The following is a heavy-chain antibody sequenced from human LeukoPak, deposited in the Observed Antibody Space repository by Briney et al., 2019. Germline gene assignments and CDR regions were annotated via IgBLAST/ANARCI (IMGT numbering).Heavy chain of an antibody. D-gene: IGHD2-2*02. CDR1: GGSISSGGYY. Sequence: SSETLSLTCTVSGGSISSGGYYWSWIRQHPGKGLEWIGYIYYSGSTYYNPSLKSRVTISVDTSKNQFSLKLSSVTAADTAVYYCARFVVVPAAISYAFDIWGQGTMVTVSS. J-gene: IGHJ3*02. CDR2: IYYSGST. CDR3: ARFVVVPAAISYAFDI. V-gene: IGHV4-31*03.